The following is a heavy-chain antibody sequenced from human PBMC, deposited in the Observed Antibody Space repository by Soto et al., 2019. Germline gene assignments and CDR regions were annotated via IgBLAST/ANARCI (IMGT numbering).Heavy chain of an antibody. CDR2: MNPNSGNT. CDR1: GYTFSSFD. Sequence: ASVKVSCKASGYTFSSFDITWVRQATGQGLEWMGWMNPNSGNTDYAQKFQGRVTMTRNTSISTAYMELSSLRSDDTAVYYCAKIAASGSLLWYFDYWGQGTLVTVSS. CDR3: AKIAASGSLLWYFDY. D-gene: IGHD6-13*01. V-gene: IGHV1-8*01. J-gene: IGHJ4*02.